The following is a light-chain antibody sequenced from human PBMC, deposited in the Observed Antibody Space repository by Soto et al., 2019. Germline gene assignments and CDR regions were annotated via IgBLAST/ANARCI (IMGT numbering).Light chain of an antibody. CDR2: AAS. J-gene: IGKJ5*01. CDR1: QDISND. CDR3: LQDYSSPIT. Sequence: AIQLTQSPSSLSASVGDRITITFRASQDISNDLGWFQQKPGKAPKLLIYAASILQTGVPSRFSGSGSGSAFSLTITSLQPEDFATYYCLQDYSSPITFGQGTRLEIK. V-gene: IGKV1-6*02.